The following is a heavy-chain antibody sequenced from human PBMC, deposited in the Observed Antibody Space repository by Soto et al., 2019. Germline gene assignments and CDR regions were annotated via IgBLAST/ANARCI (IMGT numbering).Heavy chain of an antibody. CDR2: ISSTTNYI. Sequence: PGGSLRLSCSGSGFDFSRDAMNWVRQAPGKGLEWVSSISSTTNYIYYGDSMKGRFTISRDNAKNSLYLEMNSLRAEDTAVYYCARESEDLTSNFDYWGQGTLVTVSS. V-gene: IGHV3-21*06. CDR3: ARESEDLTSNFDY. J-gene: IGHJ4*02. CDR1: GFDFSRDA.